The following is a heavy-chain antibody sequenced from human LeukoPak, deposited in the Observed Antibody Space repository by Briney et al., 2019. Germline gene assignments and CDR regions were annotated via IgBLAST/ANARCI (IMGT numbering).Heavy chain of an antibody. CDR2: IIPIFGTA. CDR3: ARENAPTVTTRLYYYYGMDV. D-gene: IGHD4-17*01. CDR1: GGTFSSYA. V-gene: IGHV1-69*13. Sequence: GASVKVSCKAPGGTFSSYAISWVRQAPGQGLEWMGGIIPIFGTANYAQKFQGRVTITADESTSTAYMELSSLRSEDTAVYYCARENAPTVTTRLYYYYGMDVWGQGTTVTVSS. J-gene: IGHJ6*02.